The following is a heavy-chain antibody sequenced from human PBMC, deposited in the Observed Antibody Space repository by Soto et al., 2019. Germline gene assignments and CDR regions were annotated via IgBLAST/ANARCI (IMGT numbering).Heavy chain of an antibody. CDR1: GGTISGYY. CDR2: IYSSGNT. V-gene: IGHV4-4*07. D-gene: IGHD3-3*01. CDR3: ARGQRFSDWFDP. Sequence: SETLSLTCSVSGGTISGYYWTWIRQPAGKGLEWIGRIYSSGNTKYNPSLQSRVTMSLDTSNNQFSLRLTSVTAADTAVYYCARGQRFSDWFDPWGQGTLVNVSS. J-gene: IGHJ5*02.